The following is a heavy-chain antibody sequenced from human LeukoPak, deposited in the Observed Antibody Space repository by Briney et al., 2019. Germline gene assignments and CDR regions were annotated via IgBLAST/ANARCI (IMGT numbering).Heavy chain of an antibody. J-gene: IGHJ5*02. V-gene: IGHV1-18*04. CDR1: GYPLTSYG. D-gene: IGHD3-3*01. CDR2: ISVYTGNT. Sequence: GASVRVSCKAFGYPLTSYGLTWVRQAPGQRLEWMGWISVYTGNTKYVDKFQGRITLTTDTSTSTAYMELGSLRSDDTAVYYCARTGLNDFWNGWGENPWGQGTLVIVSS. CDR3: ARTGLNDFWNGWGENP.